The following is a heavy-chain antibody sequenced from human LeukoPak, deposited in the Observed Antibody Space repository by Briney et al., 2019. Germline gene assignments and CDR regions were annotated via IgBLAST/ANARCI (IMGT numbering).Heavy chain of an antibody. D-gene: IGHD2-2*01. J-gene: IGHJ6*04. CDR1: GGSISSYY. CDR3: ARGEDIVVAPAAKKYYYYGMDV. CDR2: IYYSGST. Sequence: TSETLSLTCTVSGGSISSYYWSWLRQPPGKGLEWIGYIYYSGSTNYNPSLKSRVTISVDTSKNQFSLKLSSVTAADTAVYYCARGEDIVVAPAAKKYYYYGMDVWGKGTTVTVSS. V-gene: IGHV4-59*01.